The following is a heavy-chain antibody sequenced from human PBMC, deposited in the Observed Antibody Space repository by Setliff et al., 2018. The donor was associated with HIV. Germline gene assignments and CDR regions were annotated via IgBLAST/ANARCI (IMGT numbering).Heavy chain of an antibody. CDR3: ARDSEAGV. D-gene: IGHD3-10*01. CDR2: ISTYNGNT. CDR1: GYTFNNYG. V-gene: IGHV1-18*01. Sequence: ASVKVSCKASGYTFNNYGIGWVRQAPGQGLEWMGWISTYNGNTNYAQKFQGRVTLTTDTSTNTAYMELRGLKSDDTAMYYCARDSEAGVWGQGTLVTVSS. J-gene: IGHJ4*02.